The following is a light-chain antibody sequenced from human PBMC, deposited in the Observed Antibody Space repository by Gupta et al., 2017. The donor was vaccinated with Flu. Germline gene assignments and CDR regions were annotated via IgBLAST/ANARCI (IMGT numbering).Light chain of an antibody. Sequence: EIVLTQSPATLSLSPGERATLSCRASQSVSSYLAWYQQKPGQAPRLLIYDASNRATGIPARFSGSGSGTDFTLTISSLEPEDLAVYYCQQRSNWPSFGQGTRLE. CDR2: DAS. V-gene: IGKV3-11*01. CDR1: QSVSSY. J-gene: IGKJ5*01. CDR3: QQRSNWPS.